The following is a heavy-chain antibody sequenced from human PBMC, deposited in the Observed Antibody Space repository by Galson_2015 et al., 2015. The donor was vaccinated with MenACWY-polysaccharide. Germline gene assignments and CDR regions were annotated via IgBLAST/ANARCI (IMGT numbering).Heavy chain of an antibody. CDR3: GRNGGGIDV. CDR2: INNDGSAT. V-gene: IGHV3-74*01. D-gene: IGHD3-16*01. J-gene: IGHJ6*02. Sequence: SLRLSCAASGYSFSSYWMFWVRQAPGKGLVWVSTINNDGSATTYADSVKGRFTISRDNAKNTVYLQMNSLRDDDTAVYYCGRNGGGIDVWGQGTTVTVSS. CDR1: GYSFSSYW.